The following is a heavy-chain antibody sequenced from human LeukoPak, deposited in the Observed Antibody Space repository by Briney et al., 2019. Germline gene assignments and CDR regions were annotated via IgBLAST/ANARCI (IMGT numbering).Heavy chain of an antibody. V-gene: IGHV3-30*04. J-gene: IGHJ4*02. Sequence: GGSLRLSCAASGFTFSSYAMHWIRQAPGKGLEWGAVISYDGSNKYYADSVKGRFTISRDNSKNTLSLQMNSLRAEDTAVYYCAKVGGITMVRGVIIVPYYFDYWGQGTLVTVSS. CDR3: AKVGGITMVRGVIIVPYYFDY. CDR2: ISYDGSNK. D-gene: IGHD3-10*01. CDR1: GFTFSSYA.